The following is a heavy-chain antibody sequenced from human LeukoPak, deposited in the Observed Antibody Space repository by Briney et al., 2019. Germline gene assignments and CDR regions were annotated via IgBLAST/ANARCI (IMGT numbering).Heavy chain of an antibody. CDR2: IYYSGST. V-gene: IGHV4-30-4*08. Sequence: SETLSLTCIVSGGSISSGDYYWNWIRQPPGKGLEWIGYIYYSGSTYYNPSLKSRLTISVDTSKNQFSLRLSSVTAADTAVYYCAGVAVVAARPGSVDYWGQGTLVTVSS. CDR1: GGSISSGDYY. D-gene: IGHD6-6*01. CDR3: AGVAVVAARPGSVDY. J-gene: IGHJ4*02.